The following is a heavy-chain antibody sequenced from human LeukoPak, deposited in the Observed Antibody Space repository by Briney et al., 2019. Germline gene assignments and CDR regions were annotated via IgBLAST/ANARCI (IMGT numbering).Heavy chain of an antibody. CDR2: INHSGST. Sequence: SETLSLTCAVYGGSFSGYYWSWIRQPPGKGLEWIGEINHSGSTNYNPSLKSRVTISVDTSKNQFSLKLSSVTAADTAVYYCARGLRNYYYYYGMDVWGQGTTVTVSS. V-gene: IGHV4-34*01. CDR1: GGSFSGYY. J-gene: IGHJ6*02. CDR3: ARGLRNYYYYYGMDV.